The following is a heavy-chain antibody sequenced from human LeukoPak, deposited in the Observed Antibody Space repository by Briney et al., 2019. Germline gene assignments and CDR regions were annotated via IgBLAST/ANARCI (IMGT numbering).Heavy chain of an antibody. V-gene: IGHV3-30*18. CDR3: AKSNDYDFWSGYSQVFDY. D-gene: IGHD3-3*01. CDR2: ISYDGSNK. CDR1: GFTFSSYG. J-gene: IGHJ4*02. Sequence: GGSLRLFCAASGFTFSSYGMHWVRQAPGKGLEWVAVISYDGSNKYYADSVKGRFTISRDNSKNTLYLQMNSLRAEDTAVYYCAKSNDYDFWSGYSQVFDYWGQGTLVTVSS.